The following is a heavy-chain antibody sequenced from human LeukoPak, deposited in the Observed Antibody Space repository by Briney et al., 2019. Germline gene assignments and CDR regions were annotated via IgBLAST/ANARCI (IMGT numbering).Heavy chain of an antibody. Sequence: GGSLRLSCAASGFPFCSYSMNWVRQAPGKGLEWVSSISSSSSYIYYADSVKGRFTISRDNAKNSLYLQMNSLRAEDTAVYYCARSAVTTPPPFDYWGQGTLVTVSS. D-gene: IGHD4-11*01. V-gene: IGHV3-21*01. J-gene: IGHJ4*02. CDR2: ISSSSSYI. CDR1: GFPFCSYS. CDR3: ARSAVTTPPPFDY.